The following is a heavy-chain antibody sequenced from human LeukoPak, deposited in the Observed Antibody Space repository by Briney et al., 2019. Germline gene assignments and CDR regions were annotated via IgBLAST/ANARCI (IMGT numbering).Heavy chain of an antibody. CDR1: GGTFISYA. V-gene: IGHV1-69*13. CDR2: IIPIFGTA. D-gene: IGHD1-14*01. J-gene: IGHJ6*03. CDR3: ASNLNLSAGGYYYYYYMDV. Sequence: GASVKVSCKASGGTFISYAISWVRQAPGQGLEWMGGIIPIFGTADYAQKFQGRVTITSDESTSTAYMELSSLRSEDTAVYYCASNLNLSAGGYYYYYYMDVWGKGTTVTISS.